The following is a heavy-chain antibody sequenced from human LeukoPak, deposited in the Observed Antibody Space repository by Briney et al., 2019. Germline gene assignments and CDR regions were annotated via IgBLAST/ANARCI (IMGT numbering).Heavy chain of an antibody. CDR3: ARGGGEQLLVRRYYFDY. CDR2: ISVYNGRT. V-gene: IGHV1-18*04. J-gene: IGHJ4*02. D-gene: IGHD6-19*01. CDR1: GYTFTIYG. Sequence: ASVNVTFTASGYTFTIYGNGWVRQAPGQGKGWMGWISVYNGRTNYSQKLQGRVTITTDTSTITTYIELRNRRSYDTAGYFCARGGGEQLLVRRYYFDYWGQGTLVTVSS.